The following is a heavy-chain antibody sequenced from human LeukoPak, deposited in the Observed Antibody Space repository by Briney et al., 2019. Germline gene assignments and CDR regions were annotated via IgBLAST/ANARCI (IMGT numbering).Heavy chain of an antibody. J-gene: IGHJ4*02. CDR3: AKGYYSSSYVDY. D-gene: IGHD6-6*01. CDR2: IWYDGSNK. Sequence: GGSLRLPCAASGFTFSSYGMHWVRQAPGKGLEWVAVIWYDGSNKYYADSVKGRFTISRDNSKNTLYLQMNSLRAEDTAVYYCAKGYYSSSYVDYWGQGTLVTVSS. CDR1: GFTFSSYG. V-gene: IGHV3-33*06.